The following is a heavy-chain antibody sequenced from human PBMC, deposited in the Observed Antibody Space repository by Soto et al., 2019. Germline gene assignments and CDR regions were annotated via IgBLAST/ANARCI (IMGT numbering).Heavy chain of an antibody. CDR2: IYYSGST. Sequence: SETLSLTCTVSGGSISSYYWSWIRQPPGKGLEWIGYIYYSGSTNYNPSLKSRVTISVDTSKNQFSLKLSSVTAADTAVYYCARSLGAAADLNWFDPWGQGTLVTVSS. CDR1: GGSISSYY. D-gene: IGHD6-13*01. V-gene: IGHV4-59*08. J-gene: IGHJ5*02. CDR3: ARSLGAAADLNWFDP.